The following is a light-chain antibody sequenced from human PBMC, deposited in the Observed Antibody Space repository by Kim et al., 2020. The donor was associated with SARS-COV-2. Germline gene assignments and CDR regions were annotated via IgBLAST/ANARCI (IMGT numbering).Light chain of an antibody. CDR1: QIIETY. J-gene: IGKJ2*01. V-gene: IGKV1-5*01. Sequence: ASVGDRVSITCRTSQIIETYLAWYQQKPGKAPALLIYQASSLHIGVPSRFSGSGSGTEFALTINSLQPDDFATYYCQHYIRFPYTFGQGTKVDIK. CDR3: QHYIRFPYT. CDR2: QAS.